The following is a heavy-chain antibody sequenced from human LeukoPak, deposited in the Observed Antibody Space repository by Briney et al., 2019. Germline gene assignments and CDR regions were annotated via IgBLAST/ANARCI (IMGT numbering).Heavy chain of an antibody. CDR1: GFTFRNYG. J-gene: IGHJ4*02. CDR3: AKEAASAL. CDR2: ISATGGGT. D-gene: IGHD6-25*01. V-gene: IGHV3-23*01. Sequence: PGGSLRLSCAASGFTFRNYGMSWVRQAPGKGLEWVSGISATGGGTYYADSVKGRFTISRDNSKNTLYLQMNNLRAEDTAVYYCAKEAASALWGQGTLVTVSS.